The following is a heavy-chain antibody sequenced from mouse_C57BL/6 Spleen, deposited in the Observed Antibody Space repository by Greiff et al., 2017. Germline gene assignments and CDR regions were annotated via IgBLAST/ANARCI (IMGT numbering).Heavy chain of an antibody. V-gene: IGHV1-81*01. CDR1: GYTFTSYG. CDR2: IYPRSGNT. CDR3: AKSITTVVAGSMDY. D-gene: IGHD1-1*01. J-gene: IGHJ4*01. Sequence: VHLVESGAELARPGASVKLSCKASGYTFTSYGISWVKQRTGQGLEWIGEIYPRSGNTYYNEKFKGKATLTADKSSSTAYMELRSLTSEDSAVYFCAKSITTVVAGSMDYWGQGTSVTVSS.